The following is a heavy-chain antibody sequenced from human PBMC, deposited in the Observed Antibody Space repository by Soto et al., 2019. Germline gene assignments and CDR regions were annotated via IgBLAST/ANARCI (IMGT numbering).Heavy chain of an antibody. CDR3: AGGSGDDWFDP. V-gene: IGHV4-59*12. CDR2: VFYSGSI. J-gene: IGHJ5*02. Sequence: KASETLSLPCHVSGCSISSYYWSWIRQPPGKGLEWIGYVFYSGSINYNPSLKSRVTISVDTSRNQFSLKLSSVTAADTAVYYCAGGSGDDWFDPRGQGKLVTVSS. D-gene: IGHD4-17*01. CDR1: GCSISSYY.